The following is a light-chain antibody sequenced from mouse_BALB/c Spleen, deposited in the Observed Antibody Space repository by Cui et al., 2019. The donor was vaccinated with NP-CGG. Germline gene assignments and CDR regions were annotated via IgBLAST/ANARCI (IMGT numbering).Light chain of an antibody. CDR2: GTN. CDR3: ALWYSNHWV. Sequence: AFVIQESALSTTPGETVTLTCRSSTGAVTTSNYADWVQEKPDHLFTGLIGGTNNRAPGVPARFSGSLIGDKAALTITWAQTEDEAIYFCALWYSNHWVFGGGTKLTVL. CDR1: TGAVTTSNY. J-gene: IGLJ1*01. V-gene: IGLV1*01.